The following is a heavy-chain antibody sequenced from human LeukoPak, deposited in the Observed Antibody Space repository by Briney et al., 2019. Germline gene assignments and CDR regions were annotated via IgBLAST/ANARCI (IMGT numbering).Heavy chain of an antibody. CDR3: ARGRWLMWYYFDY. CDR1: GFTFSSYA. D-gene: IGHD6-19*01. V-gene: IGHV3-48*03. CDR2: ISGSGSTI. J-gene: IGHJ4*02. Sequence: PGGSLRLSCAASGFTFSSYAMSWVRQAPGKGLEWVSYISGSGSTIYHADSVKGRFSISRDNAKNSLYLQMNSLRAEDTAVYYCARGRWLMWYYFDYWGQGTRVTVSS.